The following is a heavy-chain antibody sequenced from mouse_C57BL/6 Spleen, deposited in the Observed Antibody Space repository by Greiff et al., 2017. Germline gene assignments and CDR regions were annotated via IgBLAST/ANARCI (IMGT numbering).Heavy chain of an antibody. J-gene: IGHJ1*03. CDR2: IDPANGNT. Sequence: EVKLQQSVAELVRPGASVKLSCTASGFNIKNTYMHWVKQRPEQGLEWIGRIDPANGNTKYAPKFQGKATITADTSSNTAYLQLSSLTSEDTAIYYCARDTTVVATRIFWYFDVWGTGTTVTVSS. CDR3: ARDTTVVATRIFWYFDV. D-gene: IGHD1-1*01. V-gene: IGHV14-3*01. CDR1: GFNIKNTY.